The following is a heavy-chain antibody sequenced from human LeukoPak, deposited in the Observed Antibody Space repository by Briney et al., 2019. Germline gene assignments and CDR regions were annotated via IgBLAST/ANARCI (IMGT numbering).Heavy chain of an antibody. Sequence: PGGSLRLSCAASGFTFSSYAMTWVRQAPGKGLEWVSAISDSGGNTYYADSVRGRFTVFRDNSKKTLYLQVNNLRVEDTAVYYCVKARIRTTVTYWSFDLWGRGTLVTVSS. CDR1: GFTFSSYA. CDR2: ISDSGGNT. D-gene: IGHD4-17*01. V-gene: IGHV3-23*01. CDR3: VKARIRTTVTYWSFDL. J-gene: IGHJ2*01.